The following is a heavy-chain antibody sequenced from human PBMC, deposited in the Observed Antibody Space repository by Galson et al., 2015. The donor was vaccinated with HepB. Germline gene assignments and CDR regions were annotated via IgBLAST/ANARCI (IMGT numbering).Heavy chain of an antibody. V-gene: IGHV3-30*18. CDR3: AKGGVDFWGGYYADAFDI. D-gene: IGHD3-3*01. J-gene: IGHJ3*02. Sequence: SLRLSCAASGFTFSSYGMHWVRQAPGKGLEWVAVISYDGSNKYYADSVKGRFTISRDNSKNTLYLQMNSLRAEDTAVYYCAKGGVDFWGGYYADAFDIWGQGTMVTVSS. CDR1: GFTFSSYG. CDR2: ISYDGSNK.